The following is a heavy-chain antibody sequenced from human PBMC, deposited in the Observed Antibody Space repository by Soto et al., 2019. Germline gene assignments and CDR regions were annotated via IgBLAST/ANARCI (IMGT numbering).Heavy chain of an antibody. CDR1: GFTFTNYV. CDR2: ISGDDFTT. D-gene: IGHD2-8*02. CDR3: TMIDTAGNVHLEIDH. V-gene: IGHV3-23*01. J-gene: IGHJ4*02. Sequence: GGSLRLSCAASGFTFTNYVMSWVRQAPGKGLEWVSAISGDDFTTYYADSVKGRFTISRDNSKNTLYLQMSILGAEDTALYYCTMIDTAGNVHLEIDHWGQATLVTVSS.